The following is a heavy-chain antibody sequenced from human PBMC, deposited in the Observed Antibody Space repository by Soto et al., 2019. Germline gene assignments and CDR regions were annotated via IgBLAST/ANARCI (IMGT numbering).Heavy chain of an antibody. CDR3: ARDFDYYDSSGLIH. D-gene: IGHD3-22*01. J-gene: IGHJ4*02. CDR1: GGTVSSYA. CDR2: IIPIFGTA. Sequence: SVKVGCKASGGTVSSYAISWVRQAPGQGLEWMGGIIPIFGTANYSQKFQGRVTITADESTSTAYTELSSLRSEDTAVYYGARDFDYYDSSGLIHWGQGTLVTVSS. V-gene: IGHV1-69*13.